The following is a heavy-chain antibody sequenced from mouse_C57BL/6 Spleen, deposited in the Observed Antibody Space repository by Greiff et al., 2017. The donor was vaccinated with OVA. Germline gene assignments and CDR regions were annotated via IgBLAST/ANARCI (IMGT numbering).Heavy chain of an antibody. J-gene: IGHJ2*01. CDR2: IDPSDSYT. V-gene: IGHV1-69*01. CDR3: ARALNYYGSSLYYFDY. D-gene: IGHD1-1*01. CDR1: GYTFTSYW. Sequence: QVQLQQSGAELVMPGASVKLSCKASGYTFTSYWMHWVKQRPGQGLEWIGEIDPSDSYTNYNQKFKGKSTLTVDKSSSTAYMQLSSLTSEDSAVYYCARALNYYGSSLYYFDYWGQGTTLTVSS.